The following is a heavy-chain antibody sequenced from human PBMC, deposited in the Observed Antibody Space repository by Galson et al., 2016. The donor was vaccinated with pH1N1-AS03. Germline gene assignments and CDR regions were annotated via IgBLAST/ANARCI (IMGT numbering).Heavy chain of an antibody. Sequence: SLRLSCAASGFIFSSDWMHWVRQAPGKGLEWVSCITSDGGSISYADAVKGRFTISRDNAKNTLYLQMNSLRAEDTAVYHCARAMYTSGWDGMDVWGQGTMVTVSS. CDR3: ARAMYTSGWDGMDV. CDR1: GFIFSSDW. J-gene: IGHJ6*02. V-gene: IGHV3-74*01. CDR2: ITSDGGSI. D-gene: IGHD6-19*01.